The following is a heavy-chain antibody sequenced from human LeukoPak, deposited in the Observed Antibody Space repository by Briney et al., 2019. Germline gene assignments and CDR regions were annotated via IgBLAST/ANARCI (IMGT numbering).Heavy chain of an antibody. V-gene: IGHV3-23*01. CDR1: GFTFSSYA. D-gene: IGHD2-2*01. CDR2: ISGSGGST. J-gene: IGHJ6*03. Sequence: GGSLRLSCAASGFTFSSYAMSWVRQAPGKGLEWVSAISGSGGSTYYADSVKGRFTISRDNSKNTLYLQMNSLRAEDTAVYYCARDDLLGYCSSTSCPYYMDVWGKGTTVTVSS. CDR3: ARDDLLGYCSSTSCPYYMDV.